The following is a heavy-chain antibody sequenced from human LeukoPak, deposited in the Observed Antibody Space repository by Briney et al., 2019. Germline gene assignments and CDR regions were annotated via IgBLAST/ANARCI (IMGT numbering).Heavy chain of an antibody. Sequence: GGSLRLSCAASGLSVGSNYMNWVRQAPGKGLEWVSVLYGGGSAYYADSVKGRFTISRDNSKNTLYLQMNSLRAEDTAVYYCARFKFRGAIFGEAPQYFDYWGQGTLVTVSS. CDR1: GLSVGSNY. D-gene: IGHD3-3*01. CDR2: LYGGGSA. CDR3: ARFKFRGAIFGEAPQYFDY. V-gene: IGHV3-53*01. J-gene: IGHJ4*02.